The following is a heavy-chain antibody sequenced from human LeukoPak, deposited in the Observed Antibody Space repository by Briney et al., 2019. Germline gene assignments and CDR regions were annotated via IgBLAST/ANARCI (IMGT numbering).Heavy chain of an antibody. CDR1: GGSFSGYY. Sequence: SETLSLTCAVYGGSFSGYYWSWIRQPPGKGLEWIGEINHSGGTNYNPSLKSRVTISVDTSKNQFSLKLSSVTAADTAVYYGARYVLRYFDWLLTGDYFDYWGQGTLVTVSS. CDR3: ARYVLRYFDWLLTGDYFDY. D-gene: IGHD3-9*01. V-gene: IGHV4-34*01. CDR2: INHSGGT. J-gene: IGHJ4*02.